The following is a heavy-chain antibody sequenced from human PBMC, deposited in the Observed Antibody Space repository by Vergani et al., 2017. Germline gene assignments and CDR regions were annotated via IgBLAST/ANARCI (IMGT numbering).Heavy chain of an antibody. CDR2: IYTSGST. Sequence: QVQLQESGPGLVKPSQTLSLTCTVSGGSISSGSYYWSWIRQPAGKGLEWVGRIYTSGSTNYNPSLKRRVTISVDTSKNQFSLKLSSVTAADTAVYYGERGDYCSGGSCYSAEYFQHWGQGTLVTVSS. D-gene: IGHD2-15*01. CDR1: GGSISSGSYY. V-gene: IGHV4-61*02. CDR3: ERGDYCSGGSCYSAEYFQH. J-gene: IGHJ1*01.